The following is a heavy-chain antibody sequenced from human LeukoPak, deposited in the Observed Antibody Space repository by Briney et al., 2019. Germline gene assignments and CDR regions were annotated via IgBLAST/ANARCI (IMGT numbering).Heavy chain of an antibody. V-gene: IGHV3-30*18. CDR1: GFTFSSYG. J-gene: IGHJ4*02. CDR3: AKDQNGDYYGSKDY. CDR2: ISYDGSNK. Sequence: GGSLRLSCAASGFTFSSYGMHWVRQAPGKGLEWVAVISYDGSNKYYADSVKGRFTISRDNSKNTLYLQMNSLRAEDTAMYYCAKDQNGDYYGSKDYWGQGTLVTVSS. D-gene: IGHD4-17*01.